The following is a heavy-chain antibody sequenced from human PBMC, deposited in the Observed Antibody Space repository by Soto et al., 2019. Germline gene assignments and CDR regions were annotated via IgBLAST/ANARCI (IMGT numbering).Heavy chain of an antibody. CDR3: ARDLGWAFDC. D-gene: IGHD6-19*01. J-gene: IGHJ4*02. CDR2: IGGGGRLI. V-gene: IGHV3-48*02. Sequence: ESGGGLVQRGGSLRLSCAAYGFTFSSFSMNWVRQAPGRGLEWISYIGGGGRLISYADSVKGRFAISRDNAQNSLYLQMDSLRDEDMAVYYCARDLGWAFDCWGQGTLVTVSS. CDR1: GFTFSSFS.